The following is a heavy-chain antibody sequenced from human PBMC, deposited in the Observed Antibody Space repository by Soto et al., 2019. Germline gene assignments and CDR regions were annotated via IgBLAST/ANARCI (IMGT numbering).Heavy chain of an antibody. J-gene: IGHJ4*02. CDR2: IYPGDFDT. V-gene: IGHV5-51*01. D-gene: IGHD5-18*01. Sequence: PGESLKISCMGSGYTFDNYWIGWVRQMPGKGLEWMGIIYPGDFDTRYSPSFQGHVTMSVDKSINTAYLQWSSLETSDTAMYFCARLLGYSYGHQELFDYWDQGTPVTVSS. CDR1: GYTFDNYW. CDR3: ARLLGYSYGHQELFDY.